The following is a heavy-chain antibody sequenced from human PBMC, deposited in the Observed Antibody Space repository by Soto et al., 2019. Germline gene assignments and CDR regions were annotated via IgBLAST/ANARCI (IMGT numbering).Heavy chain of an antibody. D-gene: IGHD3-16*02. CDR3: ARVDYMITFGGVIVSGAFDI. J-gene: IGHJ3*02. CDR2: INPSGGST. Sequence: GASVKVSCKASGYTFTSYYMHWVRQAPGQGLEWMGIINPSGGSTSYAQKFQGRVTMTRDTSTSTVYMELSSLRSEDTAVYYCARVDYMITFGGVIVSGAFDIWGQGTMVTVSS. CDR1: GYTFTSYY. V-gene: IGHV1-46*03.